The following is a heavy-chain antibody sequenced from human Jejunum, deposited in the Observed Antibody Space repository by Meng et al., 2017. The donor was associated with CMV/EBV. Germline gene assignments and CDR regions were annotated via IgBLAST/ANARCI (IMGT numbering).Heavy chain of an antibody. J-gene: IGHJ4*02. CDR2: VSSYGDYT. CDR3: VRGGGNDLTFDY. V-gene: IGHV3-11*05. Sequence: QVKLVESGGGLVKPGEYLRLSCEASGLTFSDYYMSWIRQVPGKGLESLSYVSSYGDYTDYADSVRARFIMSRDNAKNSLYLQMNSLEVEDTAVYFCVRGGGNDLTFDYWGQGVLVTVSS. D-gene: IGHD1-1*01. CDR1: GLTFSDYY.